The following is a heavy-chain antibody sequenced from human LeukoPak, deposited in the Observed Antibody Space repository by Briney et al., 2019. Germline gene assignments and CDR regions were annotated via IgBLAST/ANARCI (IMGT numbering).Heavy chain of an antibody. CDR3: ARATVVSPNY. D-gene: IGHD4-23*01. CDR1: GCTFSSYA. Sequence: GGSLRLSCAASGCTFSSYAMSWVGPAPGKGLAGVSYISSSGSTIYYADSVKGRFTISRDNAKNSLYLQMNSLRAEDTAVYYCARATVVSPNYWGQGTLVTVSS. V-gene: IGHV3-11*01. CDR2: ISSSGSTI. J-gene: IGHJ4*02.